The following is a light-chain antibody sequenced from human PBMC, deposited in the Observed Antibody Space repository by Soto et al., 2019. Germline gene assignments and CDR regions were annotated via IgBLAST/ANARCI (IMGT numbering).Light chain of an antibody. CDR1: QSVSSSY. V-gene: IGKV3-20*01. CDR2: GTS. CDR3: QQYDSSPRT. Sequence: EIVLTQSPGTLSLSPGERATLSCRASQSVSSSYLAWFQQKPGQAPRLLIYGTSSRATGIPGRFSGSGSGTDFTLTISRLEPEDFAVYYCQQYDSSPRTFGPGTKVDIK. J-gene: IGKJ3*01.